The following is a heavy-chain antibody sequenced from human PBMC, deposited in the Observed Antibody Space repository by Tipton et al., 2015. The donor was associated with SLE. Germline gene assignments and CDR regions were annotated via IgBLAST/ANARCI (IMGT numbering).Heavy chain of an antibody. J-gene: IGHJ4*02. Sequence: TLSLTCAVYGGSFSGYYWSWIRQPPGKGLEWIGSIYYSGSTYYNPSLKSRVTISVDTSKNQFSLKLSSVTAADTAVYYCARGEVGTIAAAPIDYFDYWGQGTLVTVSS. CDR1: GGSFSGYY. CDR2: IYYSGST. V-gene: IGHV4-34*01. D-gene: IGHD6-25*01. CDR3: ARGEVGTIAAAPIDYFDY.